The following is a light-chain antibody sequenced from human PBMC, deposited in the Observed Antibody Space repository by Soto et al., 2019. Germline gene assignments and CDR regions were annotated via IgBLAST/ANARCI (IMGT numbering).Light chain of an antibody. J-gene: IGKJ1*01. CDR3: QQYGASPWT. CDR1: QSVSSSY. CDR2: GAS. V-gene: IGKV3-20*01. Sequence: EIVLTQSPGTLSLSPGERATLSCRASQSVSSSYLAWYQQKPGQAPRLLMYGASSRATGIPDRVSGSGSGADFTLTISRLQPEDFAVYFCQQYGASPWTFGHGTKVDIK.